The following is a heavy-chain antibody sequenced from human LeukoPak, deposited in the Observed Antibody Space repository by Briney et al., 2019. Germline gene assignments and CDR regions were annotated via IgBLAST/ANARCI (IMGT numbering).Heavy chain of an antibody. V-gene: IGHV4-4*07. D-gene: IGHD5-12*01. CDR3: SRGGGYGDY. CDR1: GATFKSFS. Sequence: SGTLTLTCTASGATFKSFSNNWIRQSPGKGLEWIGRIHTNGGTDYRPSLNSRVTMSVDTSKKQISLKLTSVTAADTAVYFCSRGGGYGDYWGQGILVTVSS. J-gene: IGHJ4*02. CDR2: IHTNGGT.